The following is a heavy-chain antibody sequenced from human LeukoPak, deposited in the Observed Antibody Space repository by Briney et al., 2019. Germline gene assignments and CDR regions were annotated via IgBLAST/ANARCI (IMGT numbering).Heavy chain of an antibody. CDR1: GYTFTGYY. CDR3: ARGSFSSSETDWFDP. Sequence: ASVKVSCKASGYTFTGYYLHWVRQAPGQGLEWMGWINPNSGGANYAQKFQGRVTMTRDTSITTAYMELSRLGSDDTAVYYCARGSFSSSETDWFDPWGQGTLVTVSS. J-gene: IGHJ5*02. D-gene: IGHD6-6*01. V-gene: IGHV1-2*02. CDR2: INPNSGGA.